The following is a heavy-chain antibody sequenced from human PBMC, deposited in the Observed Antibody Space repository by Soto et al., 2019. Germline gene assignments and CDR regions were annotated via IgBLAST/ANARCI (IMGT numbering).Heavy chain of an antibody. CDR2: ISGSGGST. CDR3: AKDLTRITMVPEQKFGY. D-gene: IGHD3-10*01. Sequence: GGSLRLSCAASGFTFSSYAMSWVRQAPGKGLEWVSAISGSGGSTYYADSVKGRFTISRDNSKNTLYLQMNSLRAEDTAVYYCAKDLTRITMVPEQKFGYWGQGTLVTVSS. V-gene: IGHV3-23*01. J-gene: IGHJ4*02. CDR1: GFTFSSYA.